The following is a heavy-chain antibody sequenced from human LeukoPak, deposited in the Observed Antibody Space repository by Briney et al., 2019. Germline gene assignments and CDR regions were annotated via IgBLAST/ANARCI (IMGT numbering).Heavy chain of an antibody. Sequence: GRSLRLSCAASGFSFSSYGMHWVRQAPGKGLEWVAVISYDGSNKYYADSVKGRFTISRDNSNNTLYLQMNSLRADDTAVYYCARDSDSSGWPLDYWGQGTLVTASS. CDR1: GFSFSSYG. V-gene: IGHV3-33*01. D-gene: IGHD6-19*01. CDR3: ARDSDSSGWPLDY. J-gene: IGHJ4*02. CDR2: ISYDGSNK.